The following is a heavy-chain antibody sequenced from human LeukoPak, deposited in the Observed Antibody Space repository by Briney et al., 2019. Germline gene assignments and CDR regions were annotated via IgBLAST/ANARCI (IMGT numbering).Heavy chain of an antibody. V-gene: IGHV3-53*01. CDR3: ARVCGLGGYSYGPEYYFDY. CDR1: GFIVSSKY. J-gene: IGHJ4*02. D-gene: IGHD5-18*01. CDR2: IYSGGNT. Sequence: GGSLRLSCAASGFIVSSKYMSWVRQAPGKGLEWVSVIYSGGNTYYAASVEGRFTISRDNSKNTVYLQMNNLRVDDTAVYYCARVCGLGGYSYGPEYYFDYWGQGTLVTVSS.